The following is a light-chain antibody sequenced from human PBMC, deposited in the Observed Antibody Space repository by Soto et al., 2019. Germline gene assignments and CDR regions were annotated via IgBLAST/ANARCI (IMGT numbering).Light chain of an antibody. J-gene: IGKJ4*01. CDR2: GAS. V-gene: IGKV3-15*01. Sequence: EIVMTQSPATLSVSPGERATLSCRASQSVSSNLAWYQQKPGQAPRLLIYGASTRATGIPARFSGSGSGTEFTLTISSLQSEDFAVYYCHQYHSFPPTFGGGTKVEIK. CDR3: HQYHSFPPT. CDR1: QSVSSN.